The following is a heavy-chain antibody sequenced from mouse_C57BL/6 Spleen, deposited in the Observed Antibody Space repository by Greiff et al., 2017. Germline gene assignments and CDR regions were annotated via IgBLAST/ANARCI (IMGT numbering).Heavy chain of an antibody. CDR2: IYPGDGDT. CDR3: ARSHYYGSLFAY. D-gene: IGHD1-1*01. Sequence: QVQLQQSGPELVKPGASVKISCKASGYAFSSSWMNWVKQRPGKGLEWIGRIYPGDGDTNYNGKFKGKATLTADKSSSTAYMQLSSLTSEDSAVYFCARSHYYGSLFAYWGQGTLVTVSA. J-gene: IGHJ3*01. CDR1: GYAFSSSW. V-gene: IGHV1-82*01.